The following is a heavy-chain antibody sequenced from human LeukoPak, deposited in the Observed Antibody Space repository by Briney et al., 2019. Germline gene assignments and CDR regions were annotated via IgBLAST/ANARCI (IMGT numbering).Heavy chain of an antibody. CDR2: IYYSGST. CDR3: ARGATATVDHDWLDP. Sequence: SETLSLTCTVSGGSISSGGYYWSWIRQHPGKGLEWIGYIYYSGSTYYNPSLKSRVTISVDTSKNQFSLKLSSVTAADTAVYYCARGATATVDHDWLDPWGRGTPVTVSS. CDR1: GGSISSGGYY. V-gene: IGHV4-31*03. D-gene: IGHD4-17*01. J-gene: IGHJ5*02.